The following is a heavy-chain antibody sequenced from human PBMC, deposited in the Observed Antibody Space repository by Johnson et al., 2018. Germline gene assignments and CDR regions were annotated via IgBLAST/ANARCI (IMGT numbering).Heavy chain of an antibody. CDR1: GFTFSSYA. J-gene: IGHJ6*03. D-gene: IGHD3-22*01. V-gene: IGHV3-30-3*01. CDR3: ARDGGYYDSDGSYYFYYYMDV. Sequence: QVQLVESGGGVVQPGTSLRLSCAASGFTFSSYAMHWVRQAPGKGLEWVAVMSYDVNNKFYANSVTDRFTISRDDSKNTLYLQRNSLRAEDTAVEHCARDGGYYDSDGSYYFYYYMDVWGKGTTVTVSS. CDR2: MSYDVNNK.